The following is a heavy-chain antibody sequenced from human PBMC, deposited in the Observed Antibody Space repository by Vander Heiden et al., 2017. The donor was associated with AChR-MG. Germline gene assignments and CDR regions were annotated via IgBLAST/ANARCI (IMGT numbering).Heavy chain of an antibody. D-gene: IGHD6-13*01. CDR1: GYTFTGYY. Sequence: QVQLVQSGAEVKKPGASVTVSCKASGYTFTGYYVHWVRQAPGQGLEWMGRINPNSGGTNDAQKFQGRVTMTRDTSISTAYMELSRLRSDDTAVYYCVRSGRKIAAAGVGYYFDYWGQGTLVTVSS. CDR3: VRSGRKIAAAGVGYYFDY. J-gene: IGHJ4*02. CDR2: INPNSGGT. V-gene: IGHV1-2*06.